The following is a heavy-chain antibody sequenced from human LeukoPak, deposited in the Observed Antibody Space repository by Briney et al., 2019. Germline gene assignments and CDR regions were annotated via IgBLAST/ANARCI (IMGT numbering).Heavy chain of an antibody. CDR3: ARVYGDILTGPLDY. J-gene: IGHJ4*02. CDR1: GYTFTGYY. CDR2: INPNSGGT. V-gene: IGHV1-2*02. D-gene: IGHD3-9*01. Sequence: ASVKVSCKASGYTFTGYYMHWVRQAPGQGLEWMGWINPNSGGTNYAQKFQGRVTITADESTSTAYMELSSLRSEDTAVYYCARVYGDILTGPLDYWGQGTPVTVSS.